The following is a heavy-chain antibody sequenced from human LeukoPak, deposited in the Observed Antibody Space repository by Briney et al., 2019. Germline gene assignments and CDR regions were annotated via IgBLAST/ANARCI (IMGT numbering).Heavy chain of an antibody. D-gene: IGHD3-22*01. CDR2: ISNRGST. CDR1: VGSISSHY. Sequence: SETLSLTCTVSVGSISSHYWNWIRQPPGKGLEWIGYISNRGSTNYNPSLKSRVSISVDMSKNHVSLELSSVTAADTAVYYCARETRDGSGYYYDWFDPWGQGTLVTVSS. CDR3: ARETRDGSGYYYDWFDP. V-gene: IGHV4-59*11. J-gene: IGHJ5*02.